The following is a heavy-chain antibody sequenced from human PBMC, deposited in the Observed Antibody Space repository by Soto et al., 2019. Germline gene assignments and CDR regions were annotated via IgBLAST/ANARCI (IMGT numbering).Heavy chain of an antibody. J-gene: IGHJ2*01. CDR3: ASYFVPGDYWYFDL. CDR1: GGSISSGGYY. CDR2: IYYSGST. Sequence: QVQLQESGPGLVKPSQTLSLTCTVSGGSISSGGYYWSWIRQHPGKGLEWIGYIYYSGSTYYNPSLKSRVTXLVXTXRNQFSLKLSSVTAADTAVYYCASYFVPGDYWYFDLWGRGTLVTVSS. D-gene: IGHD3-9*01. V-gene: IGHV4-31*03.